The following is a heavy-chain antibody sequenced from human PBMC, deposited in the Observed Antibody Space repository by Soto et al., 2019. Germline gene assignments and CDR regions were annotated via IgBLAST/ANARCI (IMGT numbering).Heavy chain of an antibody. V-gene: IGHV1-18*01. CDR1: GYTFFTYD. Sequence: ASVKVSCKASGYTFFTYDISWVRQAPGQGLGWMGWISTHSGDTKYAQKFQGRVTMTTDTSTTTAYLELRSLRSDDTAVYYCARHHGPTTSENWFDPWGQGTLVTVSS. J-gene: IGHJ5*02. CDR2: ISTHSGDT. D-gene: IGHD5-12*01. CDR3: ARHHGPTTSENWFDP.